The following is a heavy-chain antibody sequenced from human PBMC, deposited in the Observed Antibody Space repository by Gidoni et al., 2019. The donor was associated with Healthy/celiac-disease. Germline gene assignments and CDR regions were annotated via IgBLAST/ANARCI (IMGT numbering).Heavy chain of an antibody. Sequence: QVQLQESGPGLVKPSQTLSLTCTVSGGSIRSGRYYWSWNRQPAGKGLAWIGRIYTSGSTNYNPSLKSRVTISVDTSKNQFSLKLSSVTAADTAVYYCARASILRAARNYYYYMDVWGKGTTVTVSS. V-gene: IGHV4-61*02. CDR2: IYTSGST. J-gene: IGHJ6*03. CDR3: ARASILRAARNYYYYMDV. D-gene: IGHD6-6*01. CDR1: GGSIRSGRYY.